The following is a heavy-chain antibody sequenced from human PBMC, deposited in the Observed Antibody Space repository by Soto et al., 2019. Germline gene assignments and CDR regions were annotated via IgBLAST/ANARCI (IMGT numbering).Heavy chain of an antibody. CDR2: ISGSGGST. CDR3: AKGARSYYYYGMDV. V-gene: IGHV3-23*01. D-gene: IGHD3-16*01. CDR1: GFTFSSYA. J-gene: IGHJ6*02. Sequence: PGGSLRLSCAASGFTFSSYAMSWVRQAPGKGLEWVSAISGSGGSTYYTDSVKGRFTISRDNSKNTLYLQMNSLRAEDTAVYYCAKGARSYYYYGMDVWGQGTTVTVSS.